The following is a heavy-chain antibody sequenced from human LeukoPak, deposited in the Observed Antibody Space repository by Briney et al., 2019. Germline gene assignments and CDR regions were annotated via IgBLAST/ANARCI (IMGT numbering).Heavy chain of an antibody. V-gene: IGHV4-4*07. CDR2: TFPGGST. J-gene: IGHJ5*02. CDR1: GDSFSSFY. Sequence: PSETLSLTCNVSGDSFSSFYWSWIRQPAGKGLEFIGRTFPGGSTYYNPTLKSRVTMSVDTSKAQFSLRLSSVTAADTAVYYCARSTQWLGEAWFDPWGQGTRVTVSS. D-gene: IGHD6-19*01. CDR3: ARSTQWLGEAWFDP.